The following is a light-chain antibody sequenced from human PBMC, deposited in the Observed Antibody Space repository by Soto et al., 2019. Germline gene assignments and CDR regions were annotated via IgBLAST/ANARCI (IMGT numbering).Light chain of an antibody. V-gene: IGLV2-11*01. CDR2: DVS. CDR1: SSDVGGYNY. J-gene: IGLJ3*02. Sequence: QSVLTQPRSVSGSPGQSVTISCTGTSSDVGGYNYVSWYQQDPGKAPKLMIYDVSKRPSGVPDRFSGSKSGNTASLTISGLQAEDEADYYCCSYAGSIWVFGGGTKVTVL. CDR3: CSYAGSIWV.